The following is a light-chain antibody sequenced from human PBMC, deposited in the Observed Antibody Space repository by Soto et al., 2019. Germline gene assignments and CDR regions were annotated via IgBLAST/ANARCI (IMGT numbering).Light chain of an antibody. CDR3: QQYNSFPFT. CDR2: KAS. Sequence: DIQMTQSPSTLSASVGDRVTITCRASQSISSWLAWYQQKPGKAPKVLIYKASSLESGVPSRFSGSGSGTEFTLNISSLKPDDFATYYCQQYNSFPFTFGQGTKLEIK. J-gene: IGKJ2*01. V-gene: IGKV1-5*03. CDR1: QSISSW.